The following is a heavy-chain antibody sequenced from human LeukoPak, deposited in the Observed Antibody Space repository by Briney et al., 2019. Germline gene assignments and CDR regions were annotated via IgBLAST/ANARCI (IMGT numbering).Heavy chain of an antibody. V-gene: IGHV4-4*02. CDR3: ARDQSTMVRGVIGAFDI. D-gene: IGHD3-10*01. Sequence: SETLSLTCAVSGGSISSSNWWSWVRQPPGKGLEWIGEIYHSGSTNYNPSLKSRVTISVDKSKNQFSLKLSSVTAADTAVYYCARDQSTMVRGVIGAFDIWGQGTMVTVSS. CDR2: IYHSGST. CDR1: GGSISSSNW. J-gene: IGHJ3*02.